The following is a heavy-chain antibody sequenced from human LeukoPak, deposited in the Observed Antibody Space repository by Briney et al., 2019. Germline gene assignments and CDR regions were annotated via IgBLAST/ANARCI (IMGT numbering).Heavy chain of an antibody. Sequence: SETLSLTCAVYGGSFSGYYWSWIRQPPGKGLEWIGEINHSGSTNYNPSLKSRVTISVDTSKNQFSLKLSSVTAADTAVYYCARGGPPWMLQRLVIRWFDPWGQGTLVTVSS. J-gene: IGHJ5*02. CDR2: INHSGST. CDR3: ARGGPPWMLQRLVIRWFDP. CDR1: GGSFSGYY. D-gene: IGHD6-13*01. V-gene: IGHV4-34*01.